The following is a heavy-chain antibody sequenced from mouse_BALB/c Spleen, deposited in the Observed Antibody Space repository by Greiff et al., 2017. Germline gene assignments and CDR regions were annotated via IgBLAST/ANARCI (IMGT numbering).Heavy chain of an antibody. Sequence: EVKLMESGGGLVKPGGSLKLSCAASGFTFSSYAMSWVRQTPEKRLEWVASISSGGSTYYPDSVKGRFTISRDNARNILYLQMSSLRSEDTAMYYCARGRITTYAMDYWGQGTSVTVSS. CDR3: ARGRITTYAMDY. D-gene: IGHD1-1*01. CDR1: GFTFSSYA. CDR2: ISSGGST. V-gene: IGHV5-6-5*01. J-gene: IGHJ4*01.